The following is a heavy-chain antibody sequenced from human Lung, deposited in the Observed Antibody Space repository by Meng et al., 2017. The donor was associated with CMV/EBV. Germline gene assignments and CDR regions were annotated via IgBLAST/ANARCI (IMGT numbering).Heavy chain of an antibody. CDR2: IRSKANSYAT. J-gene: IGHJ6*02. CDR1: GFTFSGSA. D-gene: IGHD2-2*01. Sequence: GSLRLSCAASGFTFSGSAMHWVRQASGKGLEWVGRIRSKANSYATAYAASVKGRFTISRDDSKNTAYLQMNSLKTENTAVYYCTRRGPAAMGGMDVWGQGTXVTVSS. V-gene: IGHV3-73*01. CDR3: TRRGPAAMGGMDV.